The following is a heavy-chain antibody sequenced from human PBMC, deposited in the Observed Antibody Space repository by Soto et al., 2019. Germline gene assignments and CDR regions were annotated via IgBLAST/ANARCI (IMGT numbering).Heavy chain of an antibody. CDR2: IYYSGST. J-gene: IGHJ4*02. V-gene: IGHV4-31*03. CDR1: GGSISSGGYY. D-gene: IGHD3-9*01. CDR3: ARALVYDILTGYYIGGYYSDY. Sequence: TLTLTCTFSGGSISSGGYYWSWIRQPPGKGLEWIGYIYYSGSTYYNPSLKSRVTISVDTSKNQFSLKLSSVTAADTAVYYWARALVYDILTGYYIGGYYSDYWGPATRVTVSS.